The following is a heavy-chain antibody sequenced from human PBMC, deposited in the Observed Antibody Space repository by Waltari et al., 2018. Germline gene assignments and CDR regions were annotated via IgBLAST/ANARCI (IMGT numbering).Heavy chain of an antibody. J-gene: IGHJ4*02. D-gene: IGHD5-12*01. CDR3: TRGGNYYFDY. V-gene: IGHV3-74*01. CDR1: GFTFSSSW. CDR2: SEPDGRTT. Sequence: EVQLVESGGGLLQPGGSLRLSCAASGFTFSSSWIHWVRQPPGKGLVWVALSEPDGRTTNYADSVRGRFTSARDNAQNTVYLEMNSLRAEDTAVYFCTRGGNYYFDYWGRGTLVTVSS.